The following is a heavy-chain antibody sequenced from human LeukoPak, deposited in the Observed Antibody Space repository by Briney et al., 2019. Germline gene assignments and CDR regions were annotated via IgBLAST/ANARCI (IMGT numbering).Heavy chain of an antibody. Sequence: SETLSLTCTVSGGSISSSSYYWGWIRQHPGKGLEWIGYIYYSGSTYYNPSLKSRVTISVDTSKNQFSLKLSSVTAADTAVYYCARVGSAPGWGQGTLVTVSS. CDR3: ARVGSAPG. CDR1: GGSISSSSYY. V-gene: IGHV4-31*03. J-gene: IGHJ4*02. D-gene: IGHD1-26*01. CDR2: IYYSGST.